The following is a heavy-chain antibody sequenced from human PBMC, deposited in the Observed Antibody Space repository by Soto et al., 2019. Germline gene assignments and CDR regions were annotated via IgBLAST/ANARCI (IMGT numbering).Heavy chain of an antibody. CDR2: INHSGST. CDR3: ARPRDDRRSGPFDY. D-gene: IGHD6-19*01. CDR1: GGSFSGYY. V-gene: IGHV4-34*01. J-gene: IGHJ4*02. Sequence: SETLSLTCAVYGGSFSGYYWSWIRQPPGKGLEWIGEINHSGSTNYNPSLKSRVTISVDTSKNQFSLKLSSVTAADTAVYYCARPRDDRRSGPFDYWGQGTLVTVSS.